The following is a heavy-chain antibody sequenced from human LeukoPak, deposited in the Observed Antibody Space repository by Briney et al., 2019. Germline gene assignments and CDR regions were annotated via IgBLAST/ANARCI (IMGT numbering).Heavy chain of an antibody. CDR2: ISGSGDIT. D-gene: IGHD3-10*01. J-gene: IGHJ4*02. CDR3: AKLGDYYGSGTYSRFDS. Sequence: RGGSLRFSCAASGFTFSSYAMSWVRQTPGKGLEWVSVISGSGDITYYADSVKGRFTISRDNSKNTLYPQMSSLRAEDTALYYCAKLGDYYGSGTYSRFDSWGQGALVTVSS. V-gene: IGHV3-23*01. CDR1: GFTFSSYA.